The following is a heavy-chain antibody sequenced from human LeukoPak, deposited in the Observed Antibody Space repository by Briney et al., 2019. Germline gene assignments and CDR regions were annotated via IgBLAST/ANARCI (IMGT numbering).Heavy chain of an antibody. Sequence: GGSLRLSCAASGFTFTAYLMSWVRQAPGKGLEWVADIKHDGSERYYVDSVKGRFTISRDNVKNSLFLQMNSLRAEDTAVYYCARHASGSYFSEYWGQGTLVTVSS. CDR2: IKHDGSER. CDR3: ARHASGSYFSEY. V-gene: IGHV3-7*03. J-gene: IGHJ4*02. D-gene: IGHD3-10*01. CDR1: GFTFTAYL.